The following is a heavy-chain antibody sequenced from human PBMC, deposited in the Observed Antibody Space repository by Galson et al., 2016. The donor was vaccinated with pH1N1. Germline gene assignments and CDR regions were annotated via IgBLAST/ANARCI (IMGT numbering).Heavy chain of an antibody. CDR3: AGDEGFSRV. Sequence: SVKVSCKASGNTFTSYYMHGVRQAPGQGLEWMGTINPSGGSTSYAQKLQGRVTMTTDTSTTTAYMELRSLRSDDTAVYYCAGDEGFSRVWGQGTTVTVSS. CDR1: GNTFTSYY. V-gene: IGHV1-46*01. D-gene: IGHD2/OR15-2a*01. J-gene: IGHJ6*02. CDR2: INPSGGST.